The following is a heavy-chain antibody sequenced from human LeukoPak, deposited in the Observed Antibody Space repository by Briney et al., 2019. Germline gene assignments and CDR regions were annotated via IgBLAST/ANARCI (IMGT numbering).Heavy chain of an antibody. Sequence: GGSLRLSCAASGFTFRSYGMHWVRQAPGKGLEYVSAISSNGGRTYYANSVKGRFTISRDNSRNTLYLQMGSLRAEDMAVYYCATYYYDSGGFHFHHWGQGTLVSVSS. CDR3: ATYYYDSGGFHFHH. J-gene: IGHJ1*01. V-gene: IGHV3-64*01. D-gene: IGHD3-22*01. CDR2: ISSNGGRT. CDR1: GFTFRSYG.